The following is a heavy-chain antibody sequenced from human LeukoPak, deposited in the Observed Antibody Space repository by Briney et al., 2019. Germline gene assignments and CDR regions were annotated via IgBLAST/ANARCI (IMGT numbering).Heavy chain of an antibody. CDR1: GFTFSSYA. D-gene: IGHD2-2*01. V-gene: IGHV3-23*01. Sequence: GGSLRLSCAASGFTFSSYAMSWVRQAPGKGLEWVSAISGSGGSTYYADSVKGRFTISRDNSKNTLYLQMNSPRAEDTAVYYCANSYCSSTSCYLYYFDYWGQGTLVTVSS. CDR3: ANSYCSSTSCYLYYFDY. J-gene: IGHJ4*02. CDR2: ISGSGGST.